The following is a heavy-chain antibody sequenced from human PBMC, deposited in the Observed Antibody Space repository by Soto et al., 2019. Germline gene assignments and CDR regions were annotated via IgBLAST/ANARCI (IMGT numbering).Heavy chain of an antibody. CDR1: GGSFSGYY. CDR2: INHSGST. V-gene: IGHV4-34*01. CDR3: GRKKSGEEKGSYDY. J-gene: IGHJ4*02. D-gene: IGHD2-21*01. Sequence: SETLSLTCAVYGGSFSGYYWSWIRQPPGKGLEWIGEINHSGSTNYYPSLKNRITISVDTTENQFSLKLSSVTAADTAVDYCGRKKSGEEKGSYDYWGQGTLVTVSS.